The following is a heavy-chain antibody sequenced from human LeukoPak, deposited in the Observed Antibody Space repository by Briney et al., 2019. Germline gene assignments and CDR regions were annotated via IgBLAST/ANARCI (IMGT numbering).Heavy chain of an antibody. J-gene: IGHJ6*02. Sequence: SETLSLTCTVSGVSISSYYWSWIRQPPGKGLEWIGYIYYSGSTNYNPSLKSRVTISVDTSKNQFSLKLSSVTAADTAVYYCARAGYCSSTSCYFGYYYYGMDVWGQGTTVTVSS. CDR2: IYYSGST. CDR3: ARAGYCSSTSCYFGYYYYGMDV. V-gene: IGHV4-59*01. CDR1: GVSISSYY. D-gene: IGHD2-2*01.